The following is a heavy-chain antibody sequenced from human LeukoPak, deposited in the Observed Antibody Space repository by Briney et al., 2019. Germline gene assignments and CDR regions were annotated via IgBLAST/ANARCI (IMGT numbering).Heavy chain of an antibody. CDR2: IYYSGST. J-gene: IGHJ4*02. Sequence: KPSETLSLTCTVSGGSHSSYYWSWVRQPPGKGLEWIGYIYYSGSTNYNPSLKSRVTISVDTSKNQFSLKLSSVTAADTAVYYCARQQDSSGYCDYWGQGTLVTVSS. CDR1: GGSHSSYY. V-gene: IGHV4-59*08. CDR3: ARQQDSSGYCDY. D-gene: IGHD3-22*01.